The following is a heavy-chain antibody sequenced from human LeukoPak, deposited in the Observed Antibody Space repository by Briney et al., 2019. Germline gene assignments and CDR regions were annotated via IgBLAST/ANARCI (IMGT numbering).Heavy chain of an antibody. J-gene: IGHJ4*02. Sequence: GGSLRLSCAASGFTFSSYWMGWVRQAPGKGLEWVANINKDGGEKYYVDSVKGRFTISRDNAKNSLYLQMNSLRADDTAVYYCVKDPPPRYSGSPPAYWGQGTLVTVSS. CDR2: INKDGGEK. CDR3: VKDPPPRYSGSPPAY. D-gene: IGHD1-26*01. V-gene: IGHV3-7*03. CDR1: GFTFSSYW.